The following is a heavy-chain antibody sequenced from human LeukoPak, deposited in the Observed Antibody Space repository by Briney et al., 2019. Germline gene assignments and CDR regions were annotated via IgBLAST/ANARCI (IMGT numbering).Heavy chain of an antibody. V-gene: IGHV1-18*01. CDR3: ARDEAAAGTFFDY. CDR1: GYIFTSYG. D-gene: IGHD6-13*01. CDR2: ISAYSGNT. Sequence: GASVKVSCKASGYIFTSYGISWVRQAPGQGLEWMGWISAYSGNTNYAQKFQGRVTMTTDTSTSTVYMELRSLTSDDTAVYYCARDEAAAGTFFDYWGQGTLVTVSS. J-gene: IGHJ4*02.